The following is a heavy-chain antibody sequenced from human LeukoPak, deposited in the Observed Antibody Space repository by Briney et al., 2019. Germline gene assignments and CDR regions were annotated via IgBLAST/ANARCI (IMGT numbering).Heavy chain of an antibody. Sequence: PGGSLGLSCAASGFTFSSYAMSWVRQAPGKGLEWVSAISGSGGSTYYADSVKGRFTISRDNSKNTLYLQMNSLRAEDTAVYYCAKDPEYYYGSGSYSWFDPWGQGTLVTVSS. CDR2: ISGSGGST. CDR3: AKDPEYYYGSGSYSWFDP. D-gene: IGHD3-10*01. CDR1: GFTFSSYA. V-gene: IGHV3-23*01. J-gene: IGHJ5*02.